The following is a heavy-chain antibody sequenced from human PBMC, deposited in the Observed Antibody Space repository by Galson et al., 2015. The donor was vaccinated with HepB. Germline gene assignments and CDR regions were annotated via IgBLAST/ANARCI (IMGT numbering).Heavy chain of an antibody. CDR1: GDSVSSNSAA. J-gene: IGHJ2*01. V-gene: IGHV6-1*01. CDR2: TYYRSKWYN. Sequence: CAISGDSVSSNSAAWNWIRQSPSRGLEWLGRTYYRSKWYNDYAVSVKGRMAINPDTSKNQFSLQLNSVTPEDTAVYYCVGDHWYFDVWGRGTLVTVSS. CDR3: VGDHWYFDV.